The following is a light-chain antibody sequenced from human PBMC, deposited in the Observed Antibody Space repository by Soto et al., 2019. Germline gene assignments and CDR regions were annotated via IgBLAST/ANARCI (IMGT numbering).Light chain of an antibody. CDR3: HQYGRTSWT. V-gene: IGKV3-20*01. CDR2: GAS. CDR1: QSVSTNF. Sequence: EIVLTQSPGTLSLSPGEGATLSCRASQSVSTNFFAWYQQKPGQAPRLLIYGASTRATGIPDRFSGSGSATDFTLTISRLEPEDFAVYYCHQYGRTSWTFGQGTKVDIK. J-gene: IGKJ1*01.